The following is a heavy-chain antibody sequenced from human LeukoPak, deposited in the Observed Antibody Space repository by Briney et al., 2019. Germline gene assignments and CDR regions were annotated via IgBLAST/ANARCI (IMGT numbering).Heavy chain of an antibody. Sequence: SQTLSLTCTVSGGSISSGDYYWGWIRQPPGKGLEWIGYIYYSGSTYYNPSLKSRVTISVDTSKNQFSLKLSSVTAADTAVYYCARDRGYSGRAFDIWGQGTMVTVSS. CDR1: GGSISSGDYY. J-gene: IGHJ3*02. D-gene: IGHD2-21*01. CDR3: ARDRGYSGRAFDI. CDR2: IYYSGST. V-gene: IGHV4-30-4*08.